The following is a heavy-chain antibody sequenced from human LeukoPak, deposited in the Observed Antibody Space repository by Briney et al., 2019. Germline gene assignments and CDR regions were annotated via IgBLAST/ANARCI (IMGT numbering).Heavy chain of an antibody. CDR3: ARQTGSGLFILP. D-gene: IGHD3/OR15-3a*01. J-gene: IGHJ4*02. CDR2: IHYSGST. V-gene: IGHV4-59*01. Sequence: PSETLSLTCTVSGGSISNYYWSWIRQPPGKGLEWIGYIHYSGSTYYNPSLTSRVTISIDTSKNQLSLRLSSVTAADTAVYYCARQTGSGLFILPGGQGTLVTVSS. CDR1: GGSISNYY.